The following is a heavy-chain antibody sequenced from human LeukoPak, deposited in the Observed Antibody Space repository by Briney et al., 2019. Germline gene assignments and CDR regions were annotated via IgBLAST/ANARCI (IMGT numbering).Heavy chain of an antibody. J-gene: IGHJ4*02. CDR1: GFTFSSYT. CDR2: ISSSSTYI. CDR3: TTDTWYSAGH. Sequence: PGGSLRLSCAASGFTFSSYTMNWVRQAPGKGLEWVSSISSSSTYIYYADSVKGRFTVSRDNAKNSLYLQMNSLGAEDTAIYYCTTDTWYSAGHWGQGTLVTVSS. D-gene: IGHD2-15*01. V-gene: IGHV3-21*04.